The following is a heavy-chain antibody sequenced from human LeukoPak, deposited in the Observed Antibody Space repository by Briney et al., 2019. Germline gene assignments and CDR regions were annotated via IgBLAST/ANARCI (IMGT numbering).Heavy chain of an antibody. CDR1: EFTFSSYW. Sequence: GGSLRLSCAVSEFTFSSYWMHWVRQTPGKGLVWVSRIKTDGSITNYADSVKGRFTISRDNAKNTLYLQMNSLRVDDTAVYYCARDPVGGSTIFDYWGQGTLVTVSS. D-gene: IGHD1-26*01. V-gene: IGHV3-74*01. J-gene: IGHJ4*02. CDR3: ARDPVGGSTIFDY. CDR2: IKTDGSIT.